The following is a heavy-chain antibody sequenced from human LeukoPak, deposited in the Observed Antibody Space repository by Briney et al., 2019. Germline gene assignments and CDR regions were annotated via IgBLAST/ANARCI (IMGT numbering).Heavy chain of an antibody. Sequence: PSETLSLTCAVYGASFSGYYWSWIRQPPGKGLEWIGELNHSGSTNYNPSLKSRVTISVDTSKDQFSLKLSSVTAADTAVYYCASPGSGSYYRNYYYGMDVWGKGTTVTVSS. D-gene: IGHD3-10*01. CDR2: LNHSGST. V-gene: IGHV4-34*01. J-gene: IGHJ6*04. CDR1: GASFSGYY. CDR3: ASPGSGSYYRNYYYGMDV.